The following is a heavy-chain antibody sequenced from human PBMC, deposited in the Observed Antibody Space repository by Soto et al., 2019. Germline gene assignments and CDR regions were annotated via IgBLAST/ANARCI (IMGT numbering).Heavy chain of an antibody. CDR1: GFTFSSYA. Sequence: DVQLLESGGGLVQPEGSLRLSCAASGFTFSSYAMGWVRQGPGKGLEWVAVVSIGGSTHYADSVRGRFTISRDNSKNTLSLRMNSLTAEDTDVYFCAKRRGAGGHFDYWGQGDLVTVSS. J-gene: IGHJ4*02. CDR3: AKRRGAGGHFDY. D-gene: IGHD2-15*01. CDR2: VSIGGST. V-gene: IGHV3-23*01.